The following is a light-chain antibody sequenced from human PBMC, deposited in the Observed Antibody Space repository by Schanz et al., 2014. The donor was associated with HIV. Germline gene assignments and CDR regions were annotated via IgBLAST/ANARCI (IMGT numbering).Light chain of an antibody. CDR1: QTVSSSS. CDR2: AAS. Sequence: EIVLTQSPDTLSLSPGERATLSCRASQTVSSSSLAWYQQKPGQSPRLLIYAASTRATGIPDRFSGSGSGTDFSLTISRLEPEDFAVYYCQQYGSSPPTFGQGTKVEIK. J-gene: IGKJ1*01. CDR3: QQYGSSPPT. V-gene: IGKV3-20*01.